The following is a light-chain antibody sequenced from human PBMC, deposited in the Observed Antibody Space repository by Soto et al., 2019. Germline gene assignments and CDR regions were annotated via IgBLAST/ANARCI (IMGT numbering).Light chain of an antibody. J-gene: IGKJ2*01. CDR3: QSYNDWPFT. Sequence: EIVMTQSPATLSVSPGERVTLSCRASESLSTYLAWYQQKPGQAPRLLIYGASTKATGIPARSSGSGSATDFTLTISSLQSEDFAVYYCQSYNDWPFTFGQGTKVDIK. V-gene: IGKV3-15*01. CDR1: ESLSTY. CDR2: GAS.